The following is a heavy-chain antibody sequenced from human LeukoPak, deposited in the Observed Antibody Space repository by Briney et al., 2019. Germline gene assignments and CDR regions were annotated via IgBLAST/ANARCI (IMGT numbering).Heavy chain of an antibody. CDR1: GGSFSGYY. V-gene: IGHV4-34*01. Sequence: PSETLSLTCAVYGGSFSGYYWSWIRQPPGKGLEWIGEINHSGSTNYNPSLKSRVTISVDTSKNQFSLKLGSVTAADTAVYYCARGPPLVVVPAAMRESDYWGQGTLVTVSS. J-gene: IGHJ4*02. CDR2: INHSGST. CDR3: ARGPPLVVVPAAMRESDY. D-gene: IGHD2-2*01.